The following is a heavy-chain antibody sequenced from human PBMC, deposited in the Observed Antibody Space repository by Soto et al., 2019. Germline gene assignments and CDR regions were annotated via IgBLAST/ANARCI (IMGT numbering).Heavy chain of an antibody. Sequence: QITLKESGPTLVRPTETLTLTCTFSGCSLTTSGAAVGWISQPPGKTLAWLALIYWDDDKRYSPSLKNRLSIDTDTSINMIVMTRAVENTKDTGTDYCRHTAPFRVIDLVINIDIGCDAWG. J-gene: IGHJ5*01. CDR3: RHTAPFRVIDLVINIDIGCDA. CDR2: IYWDDDK. CDR1: GCSLTTSGAA. D-gene: IGHD3-3*01. V-gene: IGHV2-5*02.